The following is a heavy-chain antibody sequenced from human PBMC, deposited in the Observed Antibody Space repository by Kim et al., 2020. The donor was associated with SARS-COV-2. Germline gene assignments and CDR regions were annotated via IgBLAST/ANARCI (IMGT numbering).Heavy chain of an antibody. V-gene: IGHV3-53*05. J-gene: IGHJ6*02. Sequence: GGSLRLSCAASGFTVSSNYMSWVRQAPGKGLEWVSVIYSGGSTYYADSVKGRFTISRDNSKNTLYLQMNSLRAEDTAVYYCARGVGVVTIGVGYGMDVWGQGTTVTVSS. D-gene: IGHD3-22*01. CDR1: GFTVSSNY. CDR3: ARGVGVVTIGVGYGMDV. CDR2: IYSGGST.